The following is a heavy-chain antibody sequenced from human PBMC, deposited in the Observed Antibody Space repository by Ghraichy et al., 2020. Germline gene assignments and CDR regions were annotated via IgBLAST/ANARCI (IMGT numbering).Heavy chain of an antibody. CDR2: IGTAGDT. CDR1: GFTFSSYD. CDR3: ARVGGPAMGYDY. D-gene: IGHD3-16*01. J-gene: IGHJ4*02. Sequence: GALRLSCAASGFTFSSYDMHWVRQATGKGLEWVSAIGTAGDTYYPGSVKGRFTISRENAKNSLYLQMNSLRAGDTAVYYCARVGGPAMGYDYWGQGTLVTVSS. V-gene: IGHV3-13*01.